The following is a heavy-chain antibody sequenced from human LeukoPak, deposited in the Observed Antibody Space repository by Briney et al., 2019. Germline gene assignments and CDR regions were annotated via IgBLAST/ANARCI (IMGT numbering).Heavy chain of an antibody. CDR3: AKDRRDGSGSFNWFDP. D-gene: IGHD3-10*01. CDR2: INGRGGNT. Sequence: GGSLRLSCAASWFTFCIYAMSYVRAPPGERLVCVSSINGRGGNTQYPHSVKSRFTISRDNSKNTLYLQINNLRGQDRALLYFAKDRRDGSGSFNWFDPWGQGTLVTVSS. CDR1: WFTFCIYA. J-gene: IGHJ5*02. V-gene: IGHV3-23*01.